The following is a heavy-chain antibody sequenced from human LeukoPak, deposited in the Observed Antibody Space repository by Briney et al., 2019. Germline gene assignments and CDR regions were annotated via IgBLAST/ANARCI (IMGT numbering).Heavy chain of an antibody. J-gene: IGHJ4*02. V-gene: IGHV1-18*01. CDR3: AKDYGDPYFDY. CDR2: ISAYSGNT. D-gene: IGHD4-17*01. CDR1: GYTFTSNG. Sequence: ASVKVSCKASGYTFTSNGISWLRQAPGQGLEWMGWISAYSGNTNYAQKLQGRVTMTTDTSTSTAYMELRSLRSDDTAVYYCAKDYGDPYFDYWGQGTLVTVSS.